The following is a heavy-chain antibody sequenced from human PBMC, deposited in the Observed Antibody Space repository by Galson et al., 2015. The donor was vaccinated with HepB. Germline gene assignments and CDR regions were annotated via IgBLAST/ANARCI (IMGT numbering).Heavy chain of an antibody. Sequence: SLRLSCAASGFTFSDYYMSWIRQAPGKGLEWVSYIDSTSSYTNYADSVKGRFTISRDNAKNSLYLQMNSLRAEDTAVYYCAKDGITMVRGVIITNYWYFDLWGRGTLVTVSS. CDR2: IDSTSSYT. CDR3: AKDGITMVRGVIITNYWYFDL. D-gene: IGHD3-10*01. J-gene: IGHJ2*01. V-gene: IGHV3-11*05. CDR1: GFTFSDYY.